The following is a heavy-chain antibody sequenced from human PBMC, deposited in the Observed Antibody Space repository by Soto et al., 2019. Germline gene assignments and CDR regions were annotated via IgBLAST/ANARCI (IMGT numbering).Heavy chain of an antibody. CDR3: ARGPNIAARDEYYYGMDV. J-gene: IGHJ6*02. D-gene: IGHD6-6*01. V-gene: IGHV1-69*13. CDR1: GGTFSSYA. Sequence: SVKVSCKASGGTFSSYAISWVRQDPGQGLEWMGGIIPIFGTANYAQKFQGRVTITADESTSTAYMELSSLRSEDTAVYYCARGPNIAARDEYYYGMDVWGQGTTVTVSS. CDR2: IIPIFGTA.